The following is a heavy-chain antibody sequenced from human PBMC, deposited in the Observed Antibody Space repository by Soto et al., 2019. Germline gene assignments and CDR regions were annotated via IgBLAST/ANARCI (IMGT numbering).Heavy chain of an antibody. Sequence: TLSLTCTVSGGSVSSSSYYWSWIRQPPGKGMEWIGYIYYSGSTNYNPSLKSRVTISVDTSKNQFSLKLSSVTAADTAVYYCAKSPPGHYYDSSGPEYFQHWGQGTLVTVSS. J-gene: IGHJ1*01. V-gene: IGHV4-61*01. CDR2: IYYSGST. CDR3: AKSPPGHYYDSSGPEYFQH. D-gene: IGHD3-22*01. CDR1: GGSVSSSSYY.